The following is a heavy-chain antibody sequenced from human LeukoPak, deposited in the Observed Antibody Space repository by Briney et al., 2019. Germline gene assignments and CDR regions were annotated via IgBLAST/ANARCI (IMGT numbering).Heavy chain of an antibody. CDR2: WHHSGIT. CDR3: ARQYEF. Sequence: PSETLSLTCTVSGASIISGNYFWGWVRQPPGKRLEWIGSWHHSGITDYNPSLKSRVTIVADTSKNQFSLKLASVAAADSAVYFCARQYEFWGQGTLDTVSS. CDR1: GASIISGNYF. V-gene: IGHV4-39*01. J-gene: IGHJ4*02. D-gene: IGHD3-10*01.